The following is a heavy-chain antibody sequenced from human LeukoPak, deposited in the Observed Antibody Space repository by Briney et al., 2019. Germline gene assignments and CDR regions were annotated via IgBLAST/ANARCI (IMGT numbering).Heavy chain of an antibody. CDR2: IYYSRST. J-gene: IGHJ5*02. CDR1: GGPISSYH. D-gene: IGHD2-2*01. Sequence: SETLSLTCTVSGGPISSYHWSWIRQPPGKGLEWIGYIYYSRSTNYNPSLKSRVTISVDTSKNKFSLTLSSVTAADTAVYYCARGYCSSTSRYRWFDPWGQGTLVTVSS. V-gene: IGHV4-59*01. CDR3: ARGYCSSTSRYRWFDP.